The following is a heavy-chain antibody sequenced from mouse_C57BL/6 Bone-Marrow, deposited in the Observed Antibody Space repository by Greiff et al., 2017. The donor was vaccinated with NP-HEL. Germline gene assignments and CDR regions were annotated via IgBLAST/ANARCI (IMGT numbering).Heavy chain of an antibody. V-gene: IGHV1-54*01. D-gene: IGHD2-3*01. CDR2: INPGSGGT. Sequence: VKVVESGAELVRPGTSVKVSCKASGYAFTNYLIEWVKQRPGQGLEWIGVINPGSGGTNYNEKFKGKATLTADKSSSTAYMQLSSLTSEDSAVYFCARSWDGYYGGVWGQGTTLTVSS. CDR1: GYAFTNYL. CDR3: ARSWDGYYGGV. J-gene: IGHJ2*01.